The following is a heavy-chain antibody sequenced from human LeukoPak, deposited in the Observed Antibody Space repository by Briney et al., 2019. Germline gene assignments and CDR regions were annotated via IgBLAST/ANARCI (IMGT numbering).Heavy chain of an antibody. CDR3: AREFSSSIRNYFDY. Sequence: SQTLSLTCTVSGGXISSGDYYWSWIRQPPGKGLEWIGYIYYSGSTYYNTSLKSRVTISVDTSKNQFSLKLSSVTAADTAVYYCAREFSSSIRNYFDYWGQGTLVTVSS. D-gene: IGHD6-13*01. CDR1: GGXISSGDYY. CDR2: IYYSGST. J-gene: IGHJ4*02. V-gene: IGHV4-30-4*01.